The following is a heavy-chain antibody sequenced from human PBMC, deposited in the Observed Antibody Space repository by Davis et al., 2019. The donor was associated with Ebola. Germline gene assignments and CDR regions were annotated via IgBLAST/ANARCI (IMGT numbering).Heavy chain of an antibody. D-gene: IGHD6-13*01. V-gene: IGHV1-2*06. CDR1: GGTFSSYT. CDR3: ARDGQQQLLVDTWFYP. CDR2: INPKTGAA. J-gene: IGHJ5*02. Sequence: ASVKVSCKASGGTFSSYTINWVRQSPGQGLEWMGRINPKTGAAKYLQKFQGRVTMTGDSSIDTAYMELRSLRSDDTSVYYCARDGQQQLLVDTWFYPWGQGTLVTVSS.